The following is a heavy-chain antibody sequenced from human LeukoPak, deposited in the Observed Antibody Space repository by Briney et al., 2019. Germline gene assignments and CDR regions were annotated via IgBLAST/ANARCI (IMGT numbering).Heavy chain of an antibody. CDR1: GGSFSGYY. D-gene: IGHD6-13*01. Sequence: SETLSLTCAVYGGSFSGYYWSWIRQPPGKGLEWIGEINHSGSTNYNPSLKSRVTISVDTSKNQFSLKLSSVTAADTAVYYCARGDSSSSTDYWGQGTLVTVSS. CDR3: ARGDSSSSTDY. CDR2: INHSGST. J-gene: IGHJ4*02. V-gene: IGHV4-34*01.